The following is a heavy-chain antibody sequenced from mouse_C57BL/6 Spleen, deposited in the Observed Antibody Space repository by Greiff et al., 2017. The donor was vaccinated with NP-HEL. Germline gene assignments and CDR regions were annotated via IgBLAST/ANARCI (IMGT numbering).Heavy chain of an antibody. CDR3: ARGDYDEVDY. CDR1: GYSITSGYY. Sequence: VQLKESGPGLVKPSQSLSLTCSVTGYSITSGYYWNWIRQFPGNKLEWMGYISYDGSNNYNPSLKNRISITRDTSKNQFFLKLNSVTTEDTATYYCARGDYDEVDYWGQGTTLTVSS. CDR2: ISYDGSN. D-gene: IGHD2-4*01. V-gene: IGHV3-6*01. J-gene: IGHJ2*01.